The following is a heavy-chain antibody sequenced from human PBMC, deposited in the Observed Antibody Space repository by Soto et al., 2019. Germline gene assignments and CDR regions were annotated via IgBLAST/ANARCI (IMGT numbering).Heavy chain of an antibody. CDR1: GGSFSGYY. D-gene: IGHD2-2*01. CDR2: INHSGST. CDR3: ARGREDIVVVPAAMPAAVTTSYYFDY. V-gene: IGHV4-34*01. J-gene: IGHJ4*02. Sequence: SETLSLTCAVYGGSFSGYYWSWIRQPPGKGLEWIGEINHSGSTNYNPSLKSRVTISVDTSKNQFSLKLSSVTAADTAVYYCARGREDIVVVPAAMPAAVTTSYYFDYWGQGTLVTVSS.